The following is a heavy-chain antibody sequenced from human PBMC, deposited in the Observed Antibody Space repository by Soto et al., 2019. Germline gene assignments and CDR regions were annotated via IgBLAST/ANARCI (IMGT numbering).Heavy chain of an antibody. CDR1: GYTFTSYG. D-gene: IGHD2-21*01. CDR2: ISAYNGNT. Sequence: QVQLVQSGAEVKKPGASVKVSCKTSGYTFTSYGISWVRQAPGQGLEWMGWISAYNGNTNYAQKLQGRVTMTTDTATSTAYMELRSPRSNATAVYYWGRDPSHGGAFAYWGQGTLGTVSS. J-gene: IGHJ4*02. CDR3: GRDPSHGGAFAY. V-gene: IGHV1-18*01.